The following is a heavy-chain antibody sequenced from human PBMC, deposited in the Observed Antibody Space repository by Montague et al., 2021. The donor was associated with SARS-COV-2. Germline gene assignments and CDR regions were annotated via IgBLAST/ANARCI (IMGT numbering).Heavy chain of an antibody. V-gene: IGHV4-39*01. J-gene: IGHJ2*01. CDR1: GGSISSSIYY. Sequence: SETLSLTCTVSGGSISSSIYYWGWSRQPPSKRLEWSRSIHDNRSTYYNPSLKSRVTISVDTSKNQFSLKLSSVTAADTAVYYCARGFDLWGRGTLVTVSS. CDR3: ARGFDL. CDR2: IHDNRST.